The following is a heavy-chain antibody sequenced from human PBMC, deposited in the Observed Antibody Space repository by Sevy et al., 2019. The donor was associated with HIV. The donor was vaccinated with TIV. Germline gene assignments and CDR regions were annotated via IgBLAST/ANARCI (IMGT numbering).Heavy chain of an antibody. Sequence: SETLSLTCTVSGGPISSYYWSWLRQPPGKGLQYIGYIHYTGSSNYNPSLKSRVTISLDTSKNQYSMKVTPVTAPDTAVYYCARAPPVRSGDDSLNWFDPWGQGTLVTVSS. J-gene: IGHJ5*02. CDR3: ARAPPVRSGDDSLNWFDP. CDR2: IHYTGSS. D-gene: IGHD5-12*01. V-gene: IGHV4-59*01. CDR1: GGPISSYY.